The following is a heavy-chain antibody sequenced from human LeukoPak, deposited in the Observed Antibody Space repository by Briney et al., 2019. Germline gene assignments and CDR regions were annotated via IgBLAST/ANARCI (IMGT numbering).Heavy chain of an antibody. Sequence: PGGSLRLSCAASGFTFSSYSMNWVRQAPGKGLEWVSSISSSSSYIYYADSVKGRFTISRDNAKNSLYLQMNSLRAEDTAVYYCARGPRFGVVSSDYWGQGTLVTVSS. CDR2: ISSSSSYI. J-gene: IGHJ4*02. V-gene: IGHV3-21*01. D-gene: IGHD3-3*01. CDR3: ARGPRFGVVSSDY. CDR1: GFTFSSYS.